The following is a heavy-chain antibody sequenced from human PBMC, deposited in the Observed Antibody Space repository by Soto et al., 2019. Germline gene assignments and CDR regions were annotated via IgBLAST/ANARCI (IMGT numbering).Heavy chain of an antibody. CDR2: ISWNGNTI. D-gene: IGHD3-22*01. Sequence: ARRLSCAASGVTFDDYGIHWVRQPPGKGLEWVSGISWNGNTIGYADSVKGRFTISRDNAKNSLYLQMNSLRAEDTALYYCAKDMAGVHGLCSGDYCWDAIDIRGQGTMVTVSS. V-gene: IGHV3-9*01. J-gene: IGHJ3*02. CDR1: GVTFDDYG. CDR3: AKDMAGVHGLCSGDYCWDAIDI.